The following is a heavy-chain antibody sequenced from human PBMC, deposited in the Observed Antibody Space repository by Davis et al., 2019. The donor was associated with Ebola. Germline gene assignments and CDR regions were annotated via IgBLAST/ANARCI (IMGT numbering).Heavy chain of an antibody. J-gene: IGHJ6*04. CDR2: ISSSSSYI. D-gene: IGHD2-21*01. Sequence: GESLKISCAASGFTFSSYSMNWVRQAPGKGLEWVSSISSSSSYIYYADSVKGRFTISRDNAKNSLYLQMNSLRAEGTAVYYCARVVNYYYYGMDVWGKGTTVTVSS. CDR1: GFTFSSYS. V-gene: IGHV3-21*01. CDR3: ARVVNYYYYGMDV.